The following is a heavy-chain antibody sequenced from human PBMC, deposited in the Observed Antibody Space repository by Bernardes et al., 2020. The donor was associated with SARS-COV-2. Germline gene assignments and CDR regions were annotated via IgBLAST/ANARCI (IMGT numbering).Heavy chain of an antibody. V-gene: IGHV3-23*01. CDR3: AKLQGSVTPAYSFDY. J-gene: IGHJ4*01. D-gene: IGHD4-17*01. Sequence: GGSLRLSCAASGFTFSWFAMGWVRQAPGKGLEWVSFIHDTDGGSFYANSVKGRFTISRDNSKNTLHLQMNSLRAEDTAIYYCAKLQGSVTPAYSFDYWGHGTQVTVSS. CDR2: IHDTDGGS. CDR1: GFTFSWFA.